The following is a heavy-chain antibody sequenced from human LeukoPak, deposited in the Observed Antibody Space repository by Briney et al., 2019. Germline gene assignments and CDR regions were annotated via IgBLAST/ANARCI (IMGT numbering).Heavy chain of an antibody. V-gene: IGHV1-2*02. CDR2: INPNSDGT. CDR1: GYSFTAYF. CDR3: ARVSRFFDWLPPFVY. Sequence: AAPVKVSCKASGYSFTAYFVHWVRQAPGQGLEWMGWINPNSDGTNYAQNFQGRVTMTADPSISTAYMELSRLSSDDTAVYYCARVSRFFDWLPPFVYWGQGTLVTVSS. D-gene: IGHD3-9*01. J-gene: IGHJ4*02.